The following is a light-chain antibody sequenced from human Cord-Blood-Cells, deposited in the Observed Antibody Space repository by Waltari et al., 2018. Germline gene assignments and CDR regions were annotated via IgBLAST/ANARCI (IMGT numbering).Light chain of an antibody. CDR1: SLRSYY. CDR2: GKN. J-gene: IGLJ1*01. V-gene: IGLV3-19*01. Sequence: SSELTQDPAVSVASGQTARLTCQGDSLRSYYASWYQQKPGQAPVLVIYGKNNRPSGIPDRFSGSSSGNTASLTITGAQAEDEADYYCNSRDSSGNHYVFGTGTKVTVL. CDR3: NSRDSSGNHYV.